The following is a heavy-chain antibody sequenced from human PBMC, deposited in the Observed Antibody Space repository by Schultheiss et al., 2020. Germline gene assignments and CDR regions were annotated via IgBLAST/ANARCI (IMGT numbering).Heavy chain of an antibody. Sequence: SQTLSLTCTVSGGSISSGSYYWSWIRQPPGKGLEWIGEINHSGSTNYNPSLKSRVTISVDTSKNQFSLKLSSVTAADTAVYYCARLRWDDSSGYYWGDDAFDIWGQGTMVTVSS. CDR3: ARLRWDDSSGYYWGDDAFDI. CDR1: GGSISSGSYY. D-gene: IGHD3-22*01. J-gene: IGHJ3*02. CDR2: INHSGST. V-gene: IGHV4-39*01.